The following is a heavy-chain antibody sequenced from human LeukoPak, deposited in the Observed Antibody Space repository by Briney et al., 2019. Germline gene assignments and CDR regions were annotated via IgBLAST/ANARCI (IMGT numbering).Heavy chain of an antibody. J-gene: IGHJ4*02. CDR3: ARRPGGYSSGWYLYFFDF. CDR2: VIPNNGNT. V-gene: IGHV1-18*01. D-gene: IGHD6-19*01. CDR1: GYTFTSYG. Sequence: ASVKVSCKASGYTFTSYGISWVRQAPGQGLEWMGWVIPNNGNTNYAQKLQGRVTMTTDTSTSTAYMELRGLRSDDTAVYYCARRPGGYSSGWYLYFFDFWGQGTLVTVSS.